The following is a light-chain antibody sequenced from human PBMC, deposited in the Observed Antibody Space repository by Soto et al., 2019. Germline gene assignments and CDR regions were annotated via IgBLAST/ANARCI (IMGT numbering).Light chain of an antibody. CDR3: SSYTINSTLV. V-gene: IGLV2-14*01. J-gene: IGLJ1*01. CDR1: SSDIGVYNY. Sequence: QSVLTQPASVSGSPGQSITVSCTGTSSDIGVYNYVSWYQQHPGKAPKVMIYDVSNRPSGVSNRFSGSKSGNTASLTISGLQADDEADYYCSSYTINSTLVFGTGTKLT. CDR2: DVS.